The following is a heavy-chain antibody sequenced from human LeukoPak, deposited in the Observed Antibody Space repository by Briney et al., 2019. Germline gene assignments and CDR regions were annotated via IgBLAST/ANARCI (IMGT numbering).Heavy chain of an antibody. Sequence: PGGSLRLSCAASGFTFSSYSRTWVRQAPGKGLEWVSSISSSSSYIYYADSVKGRFTISRDNAKNSLYLQMNSLRAEDTAVYYCARDQVATDAFDIWGQGTMVTVSS. J-gene: IGHJ3*02. V-gene: IGHV3-21*01. D-gene: IGHD5-12*01. CDR1: GFTFSSYS. CDR3: ARDQVATDAFDI. CDR2: ISSSSSYI.